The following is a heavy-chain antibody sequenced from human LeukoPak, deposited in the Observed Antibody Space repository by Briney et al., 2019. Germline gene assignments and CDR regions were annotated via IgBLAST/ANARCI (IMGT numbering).Heavy chain of an antibody. J-gene: IGHJ4*02. CDR3: ARWLIDWAQAIFRGPGGNFDY. CDR1: GYSISSGYH. CDR2: IYYSGST. D-gene: IGHD3-9*01. V-gene: IGHV4-38-2*02. Sequence: PSETLSLTCTVSGYSISSGYHWGWIRQPPGKGLEWIGSIYYSGSTYYNPSLKSRVTISVDTSKNQFSLKLSSVTAADAAVYYCARWLIDWAQAIFRGPGGNFDYWGQGTLVTVSS.